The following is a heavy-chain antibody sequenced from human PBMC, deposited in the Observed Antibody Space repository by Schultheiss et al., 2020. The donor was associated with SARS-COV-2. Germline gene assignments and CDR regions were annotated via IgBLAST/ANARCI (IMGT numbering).Heavy chain of an antibody. CDR3: ARDLGYDFWSGYPPRYYYYGMDV. V-gene: IGHV3-13*01. Sequence: GGSLRLSCAASGFTFSSYDMHWVRQATGKGLEWVSAIGTAGDTYYPGSVKGRFTISRENAKNSLYLQMNSLRAGDTAVYYCARDLGYDFWSGYPPRYYYYGMDVWGQGTTVTVSS. CDR1: GFTFSSYD. J-gene: IGHJ6*02. D-gene: IGHD3-3*01. CDR2: IGTAGDT.